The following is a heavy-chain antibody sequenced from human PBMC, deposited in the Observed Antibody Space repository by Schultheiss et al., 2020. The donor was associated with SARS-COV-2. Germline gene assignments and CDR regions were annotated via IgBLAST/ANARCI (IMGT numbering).Heavy chain of an antibody. CDR2: IGGGRGDR. Sequence: GGSLRLSCAASGFTVSSNYMNWVRQAPGKGLEWVSGIGGGRGDRYYADSVRGRFAISRDNSRNTVSLQMNSLRADDTGVYYCAKDLHYWTSMDVWGQGTTVTVSS. D-gene: IGHD1-1*01. J-gene: IGHJ6*02. V-gene: IGHV3-53*01. CDR3: AKDLHYWTSMDV. CDR1: GFTVSSNY.